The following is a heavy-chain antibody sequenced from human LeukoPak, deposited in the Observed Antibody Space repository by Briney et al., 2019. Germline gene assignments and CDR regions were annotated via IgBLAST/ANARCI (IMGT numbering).Heavy chain of an antibody. CDR3: ARGSSGYYYEYYFDY. V-gene: IGHV4-61*02. CDR1: GGSISGGSYY. D-gene: IGHD3-22*01. Sequence: SQTLSLTCTVSGGSISGGSYYWSWIRQPAGKGLEWIGRIYTSGSTNYNPSLKSRVTISVDTSKNQFSLKLSSVTAADTAVYYCARGSSGYYYEYYFDYWGQGTLVTVSS. J-gene: IGHJ4*02. CDR2: IYTSGST.